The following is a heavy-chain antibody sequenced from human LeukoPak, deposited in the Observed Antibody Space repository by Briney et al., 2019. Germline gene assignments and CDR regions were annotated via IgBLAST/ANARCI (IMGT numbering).Heavy chain of an antibody. CDR3: AKQGRNYDYVWGSYRMGWSDY. Sequence: PGGSLRLSCAASGFTFSSYAMSWVRQAPGKGLEWVSAISGSGGSTYYADSVKGRFTISRDNSKNTLYLQMNSLRAEDTAVYYCAKQGRNYDYVWGSYRMGWSDYWGQGTLVTVSS. J-gene: IGHJ4*02. CDR2: ISGSGGST. D-gene: IGHD3-16*02. V-gene: IGHV3-23*01. CDR1: GFTFSSYA.